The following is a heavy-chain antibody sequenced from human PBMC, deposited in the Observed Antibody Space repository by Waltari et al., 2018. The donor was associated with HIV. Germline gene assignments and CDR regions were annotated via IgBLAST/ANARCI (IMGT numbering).Heavy chain of an antibody. J-gene: IGHJ5*02. CDR2: IIPIFGTA. CDR3: ARDPPLYSNYFHWFDP. CDR1: GGTFSSYA. V-gene: IGHV1-69*01. D-gene: IGHD4-4*01. Sequence: QVQLVQSGAEVKKPGSSVKVSCKASGGTFSSYAISWVRQAPGQGLEWMGGIIPIFGTANYAPKFQGRVTMPADESTSTTYMGLSSLRSEDTAVYYCARDPPLYSNYFHWFDPWGQGTLVTVSS.